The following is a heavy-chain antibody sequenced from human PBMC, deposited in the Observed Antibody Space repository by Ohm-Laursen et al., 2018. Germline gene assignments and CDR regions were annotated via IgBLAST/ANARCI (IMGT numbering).Heavy chain of an antibody. CDR2: ISYDGGNK. V-gene: IGHV3-30*03. CDR1: GFTLRDHG. J-gene: IGHJ6*02. D-gene: IGHD2-2*01. Sequence: SLRLSCTASGFTLRDHGMLWVRQAPGKGLEWVSLISYDGGNKYYIDSVKGRFAISRDNSRNTVTLQMDNLRVGDTGIYFCARDSSQHLYYNYGMDVWGQGTTVTVSS. CDR3: ARDSSQHLYYNYGMDV.